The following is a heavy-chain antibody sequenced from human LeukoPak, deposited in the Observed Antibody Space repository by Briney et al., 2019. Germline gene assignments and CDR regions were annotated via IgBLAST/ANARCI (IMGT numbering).Heavy chain of an antibody. V-gene: IGHV4-4*02. CDR1: GGSISSSNW. CDR2: IYHSGST. CDR3: ASKSSIAARPFGY. J-gene: IGHJ4*02. D-gene: IGHD6-6*01. Sequence: PSETLSLTCAVSGGSISSSNWWSWVRQPPGKGLEWIGEIYHSGSTNYNPSLKSRVTISVDKSKNQFSLKLSSVTAADTAVYYCASKSSIAARPFGYWGQGTLVTVSS.